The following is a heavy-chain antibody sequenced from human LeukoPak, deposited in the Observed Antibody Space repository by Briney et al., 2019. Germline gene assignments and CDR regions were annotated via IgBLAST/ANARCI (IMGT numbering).Heavy chain of an antibody. CDR1: GFTFSSYA. V-gene: IGHV3-30-3*01. D-gene: IGHD6-19*01. Sequence: SGGSLRLSCAASGFTFSSYAMHWVRQAPGKGLEWVAVISYDGSNKYYADSVKGRFTISRDNSKNTLYLQMNSLRAEDTAVYYCAKDRENGYSSGCSDYWGQGTLVTVSS. CDR2: ISYDGSNK. J-gene: IGHJ4*02. CDR3: AKDRENGYSSGCSDY.